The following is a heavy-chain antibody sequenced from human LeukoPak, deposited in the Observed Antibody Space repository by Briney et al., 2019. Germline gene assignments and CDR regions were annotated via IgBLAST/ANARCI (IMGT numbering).Heavy chain of an antibody. V-gene: IGHV3-66*02. CDR3: VGVETITMVRGASGDV. J-gene: IGHJ6*04. CDR1: GFTVSSKY. Sequence: PGGSLRLSCAASGFTVSSKYMSWVRQAPGKGLEWVSVIHSGGRAYYADSVKGRFTTSRDNSKNTLDLQMDSLSVEDTAVYYCVGVETITMVRGASGDVWGKGIMVTVSS. D-gene: IGHD3-10*01. CDR2: IHSGGRA.